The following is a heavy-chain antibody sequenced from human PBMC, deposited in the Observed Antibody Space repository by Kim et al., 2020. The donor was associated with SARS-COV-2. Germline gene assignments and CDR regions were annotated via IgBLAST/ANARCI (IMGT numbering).Heavy chain of an antibody. J-gene: IGHJ4*02. CDR1: GFTFSSYG. D-gene: IGHD3-16*02. V-gene: IGHV3-30*18. CDR2: ISYDGSNK. Sequence: GGSLRLSCAASGFTFSSYGMHWVRQAPGKGLEWVAVISYDGSNKYYADSVKGRFTISRDNSKNTLYLQMNSLRAEDTAVYYCAKDDNIPTYYDYVWGSYRSVVMAPDYWGQGTLVTVSS. CDR3: AKDDNIPTYYDYVWGSYRSVVMAPDY.